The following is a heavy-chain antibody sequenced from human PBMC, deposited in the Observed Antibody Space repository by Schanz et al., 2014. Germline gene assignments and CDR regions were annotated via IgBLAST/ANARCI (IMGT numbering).Heavy chain of an antibody. D-gene: IGHD3-3*01. J-gene: IGHJ4*02. CDR1: GFTFSTYW. CDR2: IKQDESES. Sequence: EVQLVESGGGLVQPGGSLRLSCAASGFTFSTYWMTWVRQAPGKGLEWVANIKQDESESSYVDSVKGRFTISRDNAKNSLYLQMNSLRAEDTAVYYCARDKGGYYTFDYWGQGTLVTVSS. V-gene: IGHV3-7*01. CDR3: ARDKGGYYTFDY.